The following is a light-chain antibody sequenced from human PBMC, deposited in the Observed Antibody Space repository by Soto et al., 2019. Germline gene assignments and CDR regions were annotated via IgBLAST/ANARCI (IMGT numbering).Light chain of an antibody. CDR2: GAS. CDR3: QQYGSSPQT. V-gene: IGKV3-20*01. J-gene: IGKJ1*01. Sequence: EVVLTQSPGTLSLSPVERATLSCMASQSVSSSYLAWYQQKPGQAPRTVIYGASIRATGIPDRFSGSGSGTDFTLTISRLEPEDFAVYYCQQYGSSPQTFGQGTKVDIK. CDR1: QSVSSSY.